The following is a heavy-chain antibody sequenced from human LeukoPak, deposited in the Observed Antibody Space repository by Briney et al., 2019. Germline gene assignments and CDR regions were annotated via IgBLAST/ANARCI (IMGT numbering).Heavy chain of an antibody. Sequence: SETLSLTCTVSGGSISSGSYYWSWIRQPAGKGLEWIGRIYTSGSTNYNPSLKSRVTISVDTSKNQFSLKLSSVTAADTAVYYCASSAAGTRNYYFDYWGQGTLVTVSS. V-gene: IGHV4-61*02. CDR2: IYTSGST. J-gene: IGHJ4*02. CDR1: GGSISSGSYY. CDR3: ASSAAGTRNYYFDY. D-gene: IGHD6-13*01.